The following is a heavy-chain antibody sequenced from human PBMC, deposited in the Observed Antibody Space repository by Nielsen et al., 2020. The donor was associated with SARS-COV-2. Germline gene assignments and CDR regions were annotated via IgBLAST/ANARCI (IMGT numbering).Heavy chain of an antibody. D-gene: IGHD3-16*01. V-gene: IGHV4-59*13. CDR3: ASGGRRFGYFDL. CDR2: IYYSGST. CDR1: GGSISSYY. Sequence: SETLSLTCTVSGGSISSYYWSWIRQPPGKGLEWIGSIYYSGSTNYNPSLKSRVTISVDTSKNQFSLKLSSVTAADTAVYYCASGGRRFGYFDLWGRGTLVTVSS. J-gene: IGHJ2*01.